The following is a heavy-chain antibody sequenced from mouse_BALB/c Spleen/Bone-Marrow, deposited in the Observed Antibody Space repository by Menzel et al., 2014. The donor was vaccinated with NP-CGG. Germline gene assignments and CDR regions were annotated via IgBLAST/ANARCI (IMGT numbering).Heavy chain of an antibody. D-gene: IGHD2-12*01. V-gene: IGHV14-3*02. CDR1: GFNIKDTY. CDR2: IDPANGNT. Sequence: VQLQQSGADLVKPGASVKLSCTTSGFNIKDTYMHWVKQRPEQGLEWIGRIDPANGNTKYDPKFQGKATITADTSSNTPSLDLKSVTSEDTAVYFCARGDNYASDYWGQGTTLTVSS. J-gene: IGHJ2*01. CDR3: ARGDNYASDY.